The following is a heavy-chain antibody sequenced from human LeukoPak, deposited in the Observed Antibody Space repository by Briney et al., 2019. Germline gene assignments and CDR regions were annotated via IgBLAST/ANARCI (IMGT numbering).Heavy chain of an antibody. CDR2: ISSSSNTI. CDR1: GFLFSRYS. J-gene: IGHJ4*02. D-gene: IGHD4-17*01. CDR3: ARDGYGDYLFDY. Sequence: GGSLRLSCAASGFLFSRYSVNWVRQAPGKGLEWVSYISSSSNTIYYADSVKGRFTISRDNAKSSLYLQMNSLRAEDTAVYFCARDGYGDYLFDYWGQGTLVTVSS. V-gene: IGHV3-48*01.